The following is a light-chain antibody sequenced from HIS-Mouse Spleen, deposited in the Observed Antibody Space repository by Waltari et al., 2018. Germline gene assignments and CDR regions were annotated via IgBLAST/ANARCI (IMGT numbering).Light chain of an antibody. Sequence: QSALTQPRSVSGSPGQSVTISCTGTSSDAGGYNYVSWYQQHPGKAPKLMIYDVSKRPSGVPDHFSGSKSGNTASLTISGLQAEDEADYYCCSYAGSYTGVFGTGTKVTVL. CDR1: SSDAGGYNY. J-gene: IGLJ1*01. CDR3: CSYAGSYTGV. CDR2: DVS. V-gene: IGLV2-11*01.